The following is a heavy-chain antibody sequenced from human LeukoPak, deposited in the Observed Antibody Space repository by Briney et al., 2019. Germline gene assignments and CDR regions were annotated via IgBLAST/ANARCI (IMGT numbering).Heavy chain of an antibody. CDR2: ISGSGGST. J-gene: IGHJ5*02. CDR1: GFTFSSYA. V-gene: IGHV3-23*01. CDR3: AKAGRISYCSGGSCDDPDSWFDP. D-gene: IGHD2-15*01. Sequence: GGSLRLSCAASGFTFSSYAMSWVRQAPGKGLEWVSAISGSGGSTYYADSVKGRFTISRDNSKNTLYLQMNSLRAEDTAVYYCAKAGRISYCSGGSCDDPDSWFDPWAREPWSPSPQ.